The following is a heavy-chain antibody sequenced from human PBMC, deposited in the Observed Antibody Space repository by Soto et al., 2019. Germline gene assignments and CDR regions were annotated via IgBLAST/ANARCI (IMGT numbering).Heavy chain of an antibody. V-gene: IGHV3-7*01. CDR3: ARVYPGSGWPYHYYGMDV. Sequence: GGSLRLSCAASGFTFNNYGMHWVRQAPGKGLEWVANIKQDGSEKYYVDSVKDRFTISRDNAKNSLYLQMNSLRAEDSAVYYCARVYPGSGWPYHYYGMDVWGQGTTVTVSS. CDR1: GFTFNNYG. D-gene: IGHD6-19*01. J-gene: IGHJ6*02. CDR2: IKQDGSEK.